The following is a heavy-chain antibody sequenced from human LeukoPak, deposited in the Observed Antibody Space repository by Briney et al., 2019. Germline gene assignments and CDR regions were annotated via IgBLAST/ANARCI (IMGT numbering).Heavy chain of an antibody. CDR1: GGSFSGYY. CDR3: ARGRGSLRSNPLRWVDP. CDR2: INHSGST. J-gene: IGHJ5*02. D-gene: IGHD3-16*02. V-gene: IGHV4-34*01. Sequence: PSETLSLTCAVYGGSFSGYYWSWIRQPPGKGLEWIGEINHSGSTNYNPSLKSRVTISVDTSKNQFSLKLSSVTAADTAVYYCARGRGSLRSNPLRWVDPWGQGTLVTVSS.